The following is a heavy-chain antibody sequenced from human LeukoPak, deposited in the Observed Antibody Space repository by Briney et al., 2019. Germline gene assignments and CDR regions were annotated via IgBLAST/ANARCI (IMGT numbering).Heavy chain of an antibody. CDR2: LHSSGST. J-gene: IGHJ4*02. V-gene: IGHV4-4*07. CDR1: AGSISAYY. CDR3: AREYSSSRYLDY. D-gene: IGHD2-2*01. Sequence: SETLSLTCTVSAGSISAYYWSWIRQPAGRGLEWIGRLHSSGSTSYSPSLQSRVTMSLDTSKNLFSLNLSSITAADTAVYFCAREYSSSRYLDYWGQGILVTVSS.